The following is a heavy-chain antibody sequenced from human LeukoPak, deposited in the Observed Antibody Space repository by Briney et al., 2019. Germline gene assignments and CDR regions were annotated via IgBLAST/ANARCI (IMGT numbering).Heavy chain of an antibody. CDR3: AKDRHAPGRYCSSTSCYPFDS. Sequence: GGSLRLSCVVSGFTFSSYAMSWVRQAPGKGLEWVSGISGSGGSTYYADSVKGRFTISRDNTKNTLYLQMNSLRAEDTAVYYCAKDRHAPGRYCSSTSCYPFDSWGQGTLVTVSS. CDR1: GFTFSSYA. CDR2: ISGSGGST. V-gene: IGHV3-23*01. D-gene: IGHD2-2*01. J-gene: IGHJ5*01.